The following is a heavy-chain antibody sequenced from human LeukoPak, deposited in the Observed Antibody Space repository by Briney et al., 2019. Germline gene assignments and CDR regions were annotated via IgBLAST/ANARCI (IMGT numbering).Heavy chain of an antibody. V-gene: IGHV1-18*01. J-gene: IGHJ4*02. CDR3: AITKHYCGGASCYFY. D-gene: IGHD2-15*01. CDR2: ISAYNGNT. CDR1: GYTFTSYG. Sequence: ASVKVSCKASGYTFTSYGISWVRQAPGQGLEWMGWISAYNGNTNYAQKLQGRVTMTTDTSTSTAYMELSSLRSEDTAVYYCAITKHYCGGASCYFYWGQGTLVTVSS.